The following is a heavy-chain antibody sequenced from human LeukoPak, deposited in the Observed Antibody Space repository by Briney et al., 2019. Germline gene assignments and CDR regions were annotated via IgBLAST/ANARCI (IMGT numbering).Heavy chain of an antibody. D-gene: IGHD2-2*01. Sequence: DPGGSLRLSCAASGFTFSSYVMNWVRQAPGKGLEWVSYISSGGSTIYYADSVKGRFTISRDNARKSLYLQMNSLRAEDTAVYYCAVLTYQLLDYYFDYWGQGTLVTVSS. CDR3: AVLTYQLLDYYFDY. CDR2: ISSGGSTI. V-gene: IGHV3-48*03. J-gene: IGHJ4*02. CDR1: GFTFSSYV.